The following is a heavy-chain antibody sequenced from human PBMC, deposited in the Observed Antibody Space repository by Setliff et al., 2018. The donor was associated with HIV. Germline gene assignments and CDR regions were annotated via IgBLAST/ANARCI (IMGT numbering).Heavy chain of an antibody. V-gene: IGHV3-33*01. J-gene: IGHJ4*02. CDR3: ARVMIGYSGYDAFDY. Sequence: GGSLRLSCAASGFTFSSYGMHWVRQAPGKGLEWVAVIWYDGSNKYYADSVKGRFTISRENSKNTLYLQMNSLRAEDTAVYYCARVMIGYSGYDAFDYWGQGTLVTVS. D-gene: IGHD5-12*01. CDR1: GFTFSSYG. CDR2: IWYDGSNK.